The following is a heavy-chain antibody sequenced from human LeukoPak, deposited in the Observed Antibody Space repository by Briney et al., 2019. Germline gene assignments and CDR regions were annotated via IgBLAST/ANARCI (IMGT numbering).Heavy chain of an antibody. D-gene: IGHD6-19*01. CDR1: GFIFSSYW. Sequence: GGSLRLSCAASGFIFSSYWMHWVRQKPGEGPLWLSRINGDGTSTAYAHSVQGRFIISRDNAKNTLYLQMNSLRVDGTAVYYCTRQWHTPSDYWGQGTVVTVSS. V-gene: IGHV3-74*03. J-gene: IGHJ4*02. CDR3: TRQWHTPSDY. CDR2: INGDGTST.